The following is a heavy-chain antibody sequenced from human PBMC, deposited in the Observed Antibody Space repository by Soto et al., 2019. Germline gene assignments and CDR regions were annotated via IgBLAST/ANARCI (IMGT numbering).Heavy chain of an antibody. CDR2: ISWNSGSI. J-gene: IGHJ3*02. V-gene: IGHV3-9*01. D-gene: IGHD1-1*01. CDR3: AKDSSWNDERGAFDI. Sequence: GGSLRLSCAASGFTFDDYAMHWVRQAPGKGLEWVSGISWNSGSIGYADSVKGRFTISRDNAKNSLYLQMNSLRAEDTALYYCAKDSSWNDERGAFDIWGQGTMVTVSS. CDR1: GFTFDDYA.